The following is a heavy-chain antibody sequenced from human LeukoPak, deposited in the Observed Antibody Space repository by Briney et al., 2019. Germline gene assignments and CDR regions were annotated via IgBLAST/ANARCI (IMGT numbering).Heavy chain of an antibody. CDR1: GGSISSYY. V-gene: IGHV4-59*01. CDR3: ARAKGRRYWFDP. CDR2: IYYSGST. J-gene: IGHJ5*02. Sequence: SETLSPTCTVSGGSISSYYWSWIRQPPGKGLEWIGYIYYSGSTNYNPSLKSRVTISVDTSKNQFSLKLSSVTAADTAVYYCARAKGRRYWFDPWGQGTLVTVSS.